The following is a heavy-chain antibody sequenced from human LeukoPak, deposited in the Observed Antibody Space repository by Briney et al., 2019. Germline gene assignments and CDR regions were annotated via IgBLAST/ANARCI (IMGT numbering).Heavy chain of an antibody. Sequence: PGGTLRLSCAVSGFTFSSYWMSWVRQAPGKGLEWVANIKQDGSEKYYVDSVKGRFTISRDNAKNSLYLQMNSLRAEDTAVYYCARDQDYVWGSYRPYYFDYWGQGTLVTVSS. V-gene: IGHV3-7*01. CDR2: IKQDGSEK. J-gene: IGHJ4*02. CDR1: GFTFSSYW. D-gene: IGHD3-16*02. CDR3: ARDQDYVWGSYRPYYFDY.